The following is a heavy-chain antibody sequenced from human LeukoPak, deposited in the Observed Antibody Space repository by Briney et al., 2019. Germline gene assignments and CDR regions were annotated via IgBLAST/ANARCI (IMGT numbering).Heavy chain of an antibody. Sequence: PSETLSLTCAVYGGSFSDYYCSWIRQPPGKGLEWIGEFNHGGSTNYSPSLKSRVTISVDTSKNQFSLKLSSVTAADTALYYCGYSSGYQYHWGQGTLVTVSS. CDR3: GYSSGYQYH. J-gene: IGHJ1*01. D-gene: IGHD3-22*01. CDR2: FNHGGST. V-gene: IGHV4-34*01. CDR1: GGSFSDYY.